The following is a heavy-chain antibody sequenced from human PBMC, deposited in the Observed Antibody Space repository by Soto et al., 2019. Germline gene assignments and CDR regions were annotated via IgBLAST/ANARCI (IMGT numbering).Heavy chain of an antibody. CDR2: IKQDGSEK. CDR3: ARDLNSGSYYAFDI. J-gene: IGHJ3*02. V-gene: IGHV3-7*01. D-gene: IGHD1-26*01. CDR1: GFTFSSYW. Sequence: GGSLRLSCAASGFTFSSYWMSWVRQAPGKGLEWVANIKQDGSEKYYVDSVKGRFTISRDNAKNSLYLQMNSLRAEDTAVYYCARDLNSGSYYAFDIWGQGTMVTVSS.